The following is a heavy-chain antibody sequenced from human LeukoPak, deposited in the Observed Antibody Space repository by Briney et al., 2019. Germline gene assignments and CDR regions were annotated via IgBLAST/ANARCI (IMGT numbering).Heavy chain of an antibody. CDR3: AKGGPGDALYGITFGGVIVKGGPLAY. J-gene: IGHJ4*02. V-gene: IGHV3-30*18. CDR2: ISYDGSNK. Sequence: GGSLRLSCAASGFTFSSYGMHWVRQAPGKGLEWVAVISYDGSNKYYADSVKGRFTISRDNSKNTLYLQVNSLRAEDTAVYYCAKGGPGDALYGITFGGVIVKGGPLAYWGQGTLVTVSS. CDR1: GFTFSSYG. D-gene: IGHD3-16*02.